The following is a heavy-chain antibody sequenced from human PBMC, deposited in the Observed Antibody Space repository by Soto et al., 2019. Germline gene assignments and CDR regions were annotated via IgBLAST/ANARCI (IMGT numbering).Heavy chain of an antibody. J-gene: IGHJ4*02. Sequence: SETLSLTCTVSGGSISSYYWSWIRQPAGKGLEWIGRIYTSGSTNYNPSLKSRVTMSVDTSKNQFSLKLSSVTAADTAVYYCSSTSLSLYYFDYWGQGTLVTVSS. D-gene: IGHD2-2*01. CDR2: IYTSGST. CDR1: GGSISSYY. V-gene: IGHV4-4*07. CDR3: SSTSLSLYYFDY.